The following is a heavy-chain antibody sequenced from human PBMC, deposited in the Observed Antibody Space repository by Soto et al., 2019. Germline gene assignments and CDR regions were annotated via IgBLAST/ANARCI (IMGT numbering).Heavy chain of an antibody. Sequence: GGSLRLSCAASGSTFSNAWMHWVRQAPGKGLEWVGRIKSKSDGGATNYAAPVQGRFTISRDDPRNTLYLQMNSLKTEDTAVYYCATLYHFDPWGQGTLVTVSS. D-gene: IGHD2-2*01. V-gene: IGHV3-15*07. CDR1: GSTFSNAW. CDR3: ATLYHFDP. J-gene: IGHJ5*02. CDR2: IKSKSDGGAT.